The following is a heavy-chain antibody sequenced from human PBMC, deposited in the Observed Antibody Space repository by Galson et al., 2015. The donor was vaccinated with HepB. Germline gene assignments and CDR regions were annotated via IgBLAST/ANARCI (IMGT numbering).Heavy chain of an antibody. Sequence: SVKVSCKASGYTFTNYGIIWVRQAPGQGLEWMGWITPYNGNTKYAQKLQGRVTMTTDTSTSTAYMELRSLTPDDTAMYYCANFGGWNYRDHVAEYFHHWGQGTLVTVSS. CDR3: ANFGGWNYRDHVAEYFHH. V-gene: IGHV1-18*01. D-gene: IGHD1-7*01. CDR2: ITPYNGNT. J-gene: IGHJ1*01. CDR1: GYTFTNYG.